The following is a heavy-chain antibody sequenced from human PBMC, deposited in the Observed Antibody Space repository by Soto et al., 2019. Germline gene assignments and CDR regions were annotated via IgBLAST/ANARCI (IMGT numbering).Heavy chain of an antibody. D-gene: IGHD1-26*01. J-gene: IGHJ6*02. CDR1: GGSISRSSYY. V-gene: IGHV4-39*01. CDR2: IYYSGST. CDR3: ASLLGELNYYYGMDV. Sequence: SETRSLTCTVSGGSISRSSYYWVWVRQPAGKGLEWIGSIYYSGSTYYNPSLKSRVTISVDTSKNQFSLKLSSVTAADTAVYYCASLLGELNYYYGMDVWGQGTTVTVSS.